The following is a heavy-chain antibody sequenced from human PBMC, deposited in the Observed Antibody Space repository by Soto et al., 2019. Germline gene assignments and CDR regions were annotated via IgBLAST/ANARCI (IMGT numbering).Heavy chain of an antibody. CDR2: IYYSGST. Sequence: KPSETLSLTCTVSGGSISSSSYYWGWIRQPPGKGLEWIGSIYYSGSTYYNPSLKSRVTISVDTSKNQFSLKLSSVTAADTAVYYCARMSYYDSSGYYPGSPFDYWGQGTLVTVSS. V-gene: IGHV4-39*01. CDR3: ARMSYYDSSGYYPGSPFDY. CDR1: GGSISSSSYY. D-gene: IGHD3-22*01. J-gene: IGHJ4*02.